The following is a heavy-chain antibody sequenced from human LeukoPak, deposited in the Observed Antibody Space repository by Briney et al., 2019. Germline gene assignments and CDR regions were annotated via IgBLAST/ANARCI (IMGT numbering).Heavy chain of an antibody. CDR1: GYTFTSFN. V-gene: IGHV1-8*01. Sequence: GASVKVSCKASGYTFTSFNINWVRQATGQGLEWMGWMNPNSGNTGYAQKFQGRVTITADGSTSTAYMELSSLRSEDTAVYYCARAGDGYDGTGDYYGMDVWGQGTTVTVSS. D-gene: IGHD5-12*01. CDR3: ARAGDGYDGTGDYYGMDV. CDR2: MNPNSGNT. J-gene: IGHJ6*02.